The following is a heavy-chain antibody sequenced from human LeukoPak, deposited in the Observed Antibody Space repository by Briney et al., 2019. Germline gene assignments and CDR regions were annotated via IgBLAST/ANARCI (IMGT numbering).Heavy chain of an antibody. CDR3: AKAYLKHWFGP. J-gene: IGHJ5*02. CDR1: GFTFSSYA. D-gene: IGHD2-2*01. CDR2: ISGSGGST. V-gene: IGHV3-23*01. Sequence: GGSLRLSCAASGFTFSSYAMSWVRQAPGKGLEWVSAISGSGGSTYYADSVKGRFTIFRDNSKNTLYLQMNSLRAEDTAVYYCAKAYLKHWFGPWGQGTLVTVSS.